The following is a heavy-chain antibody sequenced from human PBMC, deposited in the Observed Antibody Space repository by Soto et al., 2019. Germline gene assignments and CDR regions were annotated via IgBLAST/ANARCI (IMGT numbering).Heavy chain of an antibody. J-gene: IGHJ4*02. CDR2: IHHSGST. Sequence: LSLTCAVSDDSVVGSTWWTWLRQSPGKGLEWIGEIHHSGSTNYNSDSSLRGRVTMSIDKSKNQFSLNLSPVTAADTAVYFCARAPFDYDVLTGYPTWGQGILVTVSS. D-gene: IGHD3-9*01. CDR1: DDSVVGSTW. V-gene: IGHV4-4*01. CDR3: ARAPFDYDVLTGYPT.